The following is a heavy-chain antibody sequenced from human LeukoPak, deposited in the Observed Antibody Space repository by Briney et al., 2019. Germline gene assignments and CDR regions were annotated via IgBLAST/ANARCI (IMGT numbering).Heavy chain of an antibody. Sequence: PGKSLKISCKGSGYRFTNYWIVWVPQMPGKGPEWMGIIYPGASNTLYNPSFQGQVTVSADKSVTTAYLQWSSLKASDTALYFCARQSNLDYSNSAGYFDYWGQGTLVTVSS. J-gene: IGHJ4*02. CDR3: ARQSNLDYSNSAGYFDY. V-gene: IGHV5-51*01. CDR2: IYPGASNT. D-gene: IGHD4-11*01. CDR1: GYRFTNYW.